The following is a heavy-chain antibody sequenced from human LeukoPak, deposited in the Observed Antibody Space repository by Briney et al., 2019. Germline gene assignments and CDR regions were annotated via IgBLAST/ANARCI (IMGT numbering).Heavy chain of an antibody. D-gene: IGHD1-7*01. CDR2: IIPIFGTA. CDR3: ARNERPRRSNWNYFSWFDP. V-gene: IGHV1-69*05. J-gene: IGHJ5*02. CDR1: GGTFSSYA. Sequence: GASVKVSCKASGGTFSSYAISWVRQAPGQGLEWMGGIIPIFGTANYAQKFQGRDTITTAESTSTAYMELSSLRSEDTAVYYCARNERPRRSNWNYFSWFDPWGQGTLVTVSS.